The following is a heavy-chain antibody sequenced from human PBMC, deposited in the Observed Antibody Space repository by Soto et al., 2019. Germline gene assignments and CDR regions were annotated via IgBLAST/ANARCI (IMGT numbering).Heavy chain of an antibody. CDR3: ARDFWSGSPANYYYGIDV. V-gene: IGHV1-2*02. D-gene: IGHD3-3*01. CDR2: INPNSGGT. J-gene: IGHJ6*02. Sequence: ASVKVSCKASGYTFTGYYMHWVRQAPGQGLEWMGWINPNSGGTNYAQKFQGRVTMTRDTSISTAYMELSRLRSDDTAVYYCARDFWSGSPANYYYGIDVWGQGTTVTVS. CDR1: GYTFTGYY.